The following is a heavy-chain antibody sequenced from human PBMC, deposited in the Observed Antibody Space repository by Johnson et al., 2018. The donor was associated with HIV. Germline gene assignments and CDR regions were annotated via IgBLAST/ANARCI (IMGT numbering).Heavy chain of an antibody. CDR3: ARERVGATAFDI. CDR1: GFTFSSYG. D-gene: IGHD1-26*01. Sequence: QVQLVESGGGVVQPGGSLRLSCEASGFTFSSYGMHWVRQAPGKGLEWVSIIYSGGSTYYADSVKGRFTISRDNSKNTLYLQMNSLRAEDTAVYYCARERVGATAFDIWGQGTTVTVSP. J-gene: IGHJ3*02. CDR2: IYSGGST. V-gene: IGHV3-NL1*01.